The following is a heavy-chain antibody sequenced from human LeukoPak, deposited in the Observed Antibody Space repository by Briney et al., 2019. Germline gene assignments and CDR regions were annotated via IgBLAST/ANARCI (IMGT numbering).Heavy chain of an antibody. CDR1: GGSFSGYY. J-gene: IGHJ4*02. CDR3: ARGDSSGYTFDY. D-gene: IGHD3-22*01. V-gene: IGHV4-34*01. Sequence: SETLSLTCAVYGGSFSGYYWSWIRQPPGKGLEWIGYIYHSGSTYYNPSLKSRVTISVDRSKNQFSLKLSSVTAADTAVYYCARGDSSGYTFDYWGQGTLVTVSS. CDR2: IYHSGST.